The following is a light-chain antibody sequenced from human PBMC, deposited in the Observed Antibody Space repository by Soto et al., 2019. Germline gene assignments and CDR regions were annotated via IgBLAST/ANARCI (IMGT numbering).Light chain of an antibody. V-gene: IGLV1-40*01. CDR3: QSYDSSLSGSL. CDR2: GNS. Sequence: QSVLTQPPSVSGAPGQRVTISCTGSSSNIGAGYDVHWYQQLPGTAPKLLIYGNSNRPSGVPDRFSGSKSGTSASLAITGLQAEDEADYYCQSYDSSLSGSLFGGGTKHTVL. CDR1: SSNIGAGYD. J-gene: IGLJ2*01.